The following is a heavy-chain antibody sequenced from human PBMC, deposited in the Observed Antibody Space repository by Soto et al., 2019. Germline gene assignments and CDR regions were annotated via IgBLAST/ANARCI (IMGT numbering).Heavy chain of an antibody. Sequence: SETLSLTCTVSGYSISSGYYWGWIRQPPGKGLEWIGGIYHSGSTYYNPSLKSRVTISVDTSKNQFSLKLSSVTAADTAVYYCARISRDGYITHWGQGTLVTVSS. J-gene: IGHJ4*02. CDR1: GYSISSGYY. CDR3: ARISRDGYITH. D-gene: IGHD3-3*02. CDR2: IYHSGST. V-gene: IGHV4-38-2*02.